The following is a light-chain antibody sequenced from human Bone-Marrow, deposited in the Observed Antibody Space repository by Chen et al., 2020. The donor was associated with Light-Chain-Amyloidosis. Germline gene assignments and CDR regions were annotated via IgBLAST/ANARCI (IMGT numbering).Light chain of an antibody. CDR1: ESVSSNY. CDR2: DAS. CDR3: QQYGSSPFT. J-gene: IGKJ3*01. V-gene: IGKV3D-20*01. Sequence: EIVLTQSPATLSLSPGERATLSCGASESVSSNYVAWYQVRPGLAPRLVIYDASRRATGIPDRVSGSGSGTDFTLTIRRLEPEDSAIYYCQQYGSSPFTFGPGAKVDLK.